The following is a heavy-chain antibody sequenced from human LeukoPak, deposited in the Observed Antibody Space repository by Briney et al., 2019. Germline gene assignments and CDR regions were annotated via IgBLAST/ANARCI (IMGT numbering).Heavy chain of an antibody. CDR2: IYYSGST. CDR3: ARAPYCSSISCPSDWFDA. CDR1: GGSISSGGYS. D-gene: IGHD2-2*01. V-gene: IGHV4-31*11. J-gene: IGHJ5*02. Sequence: SQTLSLTCAVSGGSISSGGYSWSWIRQPPGKGLEWIGYIYYSGSTYYNPSLKSRVTISVDTSKNQFSLKLSSVTAADTAVYYCARAPYCSSISCPSDWFDAWGQGTLVTVSS.